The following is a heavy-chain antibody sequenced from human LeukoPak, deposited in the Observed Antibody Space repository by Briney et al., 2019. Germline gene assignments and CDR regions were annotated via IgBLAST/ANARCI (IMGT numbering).Heavy chain of an antibody. V-gene: IGHV4-39*01. Sequence: SETLSLTCTVSGGSISSSSYYWGCIRHPPGKGLEWIVSIYYSGSTYYNPSLKSRVNIYVDKSKNQFSLKLSCVTAADTAVYSCASRGYCSSTSCYRGRDYFDYWGKGTLVTVSS. CDR2: IYYSGST. CDR1: GGSISSSSYY. J-gene: IGHJ4*02. CDR3: ASRGYCSSTSCYRGRDYFDY. D-gene: IGHD2-2*01.